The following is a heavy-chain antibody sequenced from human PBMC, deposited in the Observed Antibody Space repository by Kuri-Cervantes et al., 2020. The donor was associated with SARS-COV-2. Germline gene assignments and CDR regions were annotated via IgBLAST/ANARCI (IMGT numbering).Heavy chain of an antibody. J-gene: IGHJ4*02. Sequence: SETLSLTCTVSGGSISSYYWGWIRQPPGKGLEWIGYIYYSGSTYYNPSLKSRVTISVDTSKNQFSLKLSSVTAADTAVYYCARGAYCSSTSCYNENYFDYWGQGTLVTVSS. CDR3: ARGAYCSSTSCYNENYFDY. CDR2: IYYSGST. V-gene: IGHV4-59*12. CDR1: GGSISSYY. D-gene: IGHD2-2*02.